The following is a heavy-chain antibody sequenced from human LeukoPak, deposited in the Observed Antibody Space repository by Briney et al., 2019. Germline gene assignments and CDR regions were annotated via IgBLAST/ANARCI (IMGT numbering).Heavy chain of an antibody. V-gene: IGHV3-11*06. J-gene: IGHJ4*02. Sequence: GGSLRLSCAASGFTFSDYYMSWIRQAPGKGLEWVSYISSSSSYTNYADSVKGRFTISRDNAKNSLYLQMNSLRAEDTAVYYCARDRNIRGRVATIADYWGQGTLVTVSS. D-gene: IGHD5-12*01. CDR3: ARDRNIRGRVATIADY. CDR1: GFTFSDYY. CDR2: ISSSSSYT.